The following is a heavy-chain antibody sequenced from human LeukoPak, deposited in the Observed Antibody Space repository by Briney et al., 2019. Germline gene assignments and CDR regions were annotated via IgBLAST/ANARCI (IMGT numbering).Heavy chain of an antibody. CDR3: ARDFVGLKSYGMDV. D-gene: IGHD3-3*01. CDR1: GGSISSYY. Sequence: SETLSLTCSVSGGSISSYYWNWIRHPPGKGVEWLGYIHYSGSTNYNPSLNSRVTISIDMSQNQFSLNLTSVTAADTAVYYCARDFVGLKSYGMDVWGQGTTVTVSS. CDR2: IHYSGST. V-gene: IGHV4-59*01. J-gene: IGHJ6*02.